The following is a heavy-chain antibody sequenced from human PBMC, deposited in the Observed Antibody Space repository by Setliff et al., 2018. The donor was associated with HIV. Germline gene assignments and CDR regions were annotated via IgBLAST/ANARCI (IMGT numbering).Heavy chain of an antibody. V-gene: IGHV4-31*03. J-gene: IGHJ6*03. CDR2: IYHTGKT. Sequence: PSETLSLTCTVSGDPIFIGGYYWSWIRQHPGGGLEWIGYIYHTGKTYYNPSLQSRIIMSLDLSQSQFSLKLSSVTAADTAVYYCARGGDGHYDCWNPHHYYMDVWAKGTSVTVSS. CDR1: GDPIFIGGYY. D-gene: IGHD3-3*01. CDR3: ARGGDGHYDCWNPHHYYMDV.